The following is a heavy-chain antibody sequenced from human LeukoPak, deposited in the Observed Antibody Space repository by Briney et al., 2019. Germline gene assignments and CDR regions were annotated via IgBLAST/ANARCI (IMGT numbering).Heavy chain of an antibody. CDR2: IYTSGST. J-gene: IGHJ6*03. CDR3: ASVNDYGDPLPRYMDV. D-gene: IGHD4-17*01. Sequence: SETLSLTCTVSGGSISSYYWSWIRQPAGKGLEWIGRIYTSGSTYYNPSLRSRVTISLDTSKNQFSLKLSSVTAADTAVYYCASVNDYGDPLPRYMDVWGKGTAVTVSS. CDR1: GGSISSYY. V-gene: IGHV4-4*07.